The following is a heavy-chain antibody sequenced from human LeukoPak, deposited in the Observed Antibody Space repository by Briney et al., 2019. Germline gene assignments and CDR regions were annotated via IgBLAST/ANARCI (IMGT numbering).Heavy chain of an antibody. CDR1: RFTFSSYG. Sequence: GGSLRLSCAASRFTFSSYGMHWVRQAPGKGLEWVAFIRYDGSNKYYADSVKGRFTISRDNSKNTLYLQMNSLRAEDTAVYYCAKDSGQWLLTFDIWGQGTMVTVSS. CDR3: AKDSGQWLLTFDI. CDR2: IRYDGSNK. J-gene: IGHJ3*02. V-gene: IGHV3-30*02. D-gene: IGHD6-19*01.